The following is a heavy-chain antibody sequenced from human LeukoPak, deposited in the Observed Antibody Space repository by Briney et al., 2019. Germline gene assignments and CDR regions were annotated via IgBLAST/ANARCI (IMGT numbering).Heavy chain of an antibody. J-gene: IGHJ4*02. V-gene: IGHV4-39*01. CDR2: IYYSGRA. Sequence: SETLSLTCNVSSDTIGGSSYYWGWIRQPPGKGLEFIVRIYYSGRAYYNPSLKSRVTVSIDTSMKQFYLNLRSVTAADTAVYFCARQSLSNYYFDYWGQGTLVTVSS. D-gene: IGHD4-11*01. CDR3: ARQSLSNYYFDY. CDR1: SDTIGGSSYY.